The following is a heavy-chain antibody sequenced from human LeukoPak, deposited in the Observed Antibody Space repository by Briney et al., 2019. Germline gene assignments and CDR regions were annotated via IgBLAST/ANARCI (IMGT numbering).Heavy chain of an antibody. V-gene: IGHV3-30*02. Sequence: QSGGSLRLSCAASGFTFSSYGMHWVRQAPGKGLEWVAFIRYDGSNKYYADSVKGRFTTSRDNSKNTLYLQMNSLRAEDTAVYYCVRGVAGVAGTLDYWGQGTLVTVSS. CDR1: GFTFSSYG. CDR3: VRGVAGVAGTLDY. D-gene: IGHD6-19*01. J-gene: IGHJ4*02. CDR2: IRYDGSNK.